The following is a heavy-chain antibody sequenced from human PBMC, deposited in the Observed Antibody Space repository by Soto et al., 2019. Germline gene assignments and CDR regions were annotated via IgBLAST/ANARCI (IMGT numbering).Heavy chain of an antibody. D-gene: IGHD6-13*01. CDR3: ARRAYGSMWHNVYMDV. CDR2: ISNNGAHT. CDR1: GFTFSNYE. V-gene: IGHV3-64*01. Sequence: PAGSLRLSCAASGFTFSNYEMHWVRQAPGKGLEYVSGISNNGAHTDYAKSVKGRFTISRDNSENTLYLQMGSLRAEDMALYYCARRAYGSMWHNVYMDVWGKGTTVTVSS. J-gene: IGHJ6*03.